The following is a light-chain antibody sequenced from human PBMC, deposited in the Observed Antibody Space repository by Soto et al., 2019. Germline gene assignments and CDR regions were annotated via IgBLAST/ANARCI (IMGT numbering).Light chain of an antibody. CDR2: EVT. Sequence: QLVLTQPASVSGSPGQSITISCTGTSSDVGSYDLVSWYQQHPGKAPKVVIYEVTKRPSGVSNRFSGSKSGNTASLTISGRLTEDDADDYCCSYAGRSTTLYVFGAGTKVTVL. V-gene: IGLV2-23*02. CDR1: SSDVGSYDL. J-gene: IGLJ1*01. CDR3: CSYAGRSTTLYV.